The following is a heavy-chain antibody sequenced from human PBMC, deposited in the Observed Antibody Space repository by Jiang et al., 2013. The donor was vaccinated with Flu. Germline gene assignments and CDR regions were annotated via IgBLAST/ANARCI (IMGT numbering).Heavy chain of an antibody. CDR2: IWYDGSNK. Sequence: RSLRLSCAASGFTFSSYGMHWVRQAPGKGLEWVAVIWYDGSNKYYADSVKGRFTISRDNSKNTLYLQMNSLRAEDTAVYYCARDRQYSSSWSQGIDYWGQGTLVTVSS. J-gene: IGHJ4*02. V-gene: IGHV3-33*01. CDR1: GFTFSSYG. CDR3: ARDRQYSSSWSQGIDY. D-gene: IGHD6-13*01.